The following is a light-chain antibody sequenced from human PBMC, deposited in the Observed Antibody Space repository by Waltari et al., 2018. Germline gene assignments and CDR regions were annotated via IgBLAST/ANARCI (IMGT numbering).Light chain of an antibody. J-gene: IGLJ2*01. CDR2: EGS. Sequence: QSALTQPASVSGSPGQSIPLSCTGTSSDVGSYNLFPWYQQHPGKAPKLMIYEGSKRPSGVSNRFSGSKSGNTASLTISGLQAEDEADYYCCSYAGSSTFNVVFGGGTKLTVL. CDR1: SSDVGSYNL. V-gene: IGLV2-23*03. CDR3: CSYAGSSTFNVV.